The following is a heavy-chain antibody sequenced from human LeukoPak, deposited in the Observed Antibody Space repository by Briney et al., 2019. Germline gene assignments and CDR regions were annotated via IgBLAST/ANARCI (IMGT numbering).Heavy chain of an antibody. CDR2: ISWNSGSI. CDR1: GSTFDDYA. J-gene: IGHJ4*02. CDR3: ARDESPLN. Sequence: GGSLRLSCAASGSTFDDYAMHWVRQAPGKGLEWVSGISWNSGSIGYADSVKGRFTISRDNAKNTLYLQMSSLRAEDTAVYYCARDESPLNWGQGTLVTVSS. V-gene: IGHV3-9*01.